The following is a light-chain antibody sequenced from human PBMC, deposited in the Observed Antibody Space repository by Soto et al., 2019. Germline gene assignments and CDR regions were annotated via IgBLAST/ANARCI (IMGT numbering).Light chain of an antibody. CDR2: DAS. V-gene: IGKV3-11*01. CDR3: QQRSNWTPNT. CDR1: QSVSNY. J-gene: IGKJ4*01. Sequence: IVLTQFPTDLSISPWERATLSCSARQSVSNYLARYQQTPGQAPRLLIYDASNRATGNPPRCSGSGAGTEFTLTISSIEPEDFAGYYCQQRSNWTPNTFGGGTKVDIK.